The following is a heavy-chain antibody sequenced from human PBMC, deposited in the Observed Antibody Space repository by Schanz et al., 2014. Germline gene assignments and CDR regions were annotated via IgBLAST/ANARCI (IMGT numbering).Heavy chain of an antibody. CDR2: INQDGSDK. V-gene: IGHV3-7*01. D-gene: IGHD3-22*01. CDR1: GFTFGTFW. Sequence: EVQLVESGGGLLQPGGSLRLSCAASGFTFGTFWMSWVRQAPGKGLEWVANINQDGSDKSYVDSVKGRFTISRDNAKNSLYLQMISLRAEDTAVYYCARDKGGYYPFDYWGQGSLVTVSS. CDR3: ARDKGGYYPFDY. J-gene: IGHJ4*02.